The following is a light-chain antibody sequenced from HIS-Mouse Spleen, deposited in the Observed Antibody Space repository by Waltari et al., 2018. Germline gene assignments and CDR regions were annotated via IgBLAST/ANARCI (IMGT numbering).Light chain of an antibody. CDR1: SSDVGSYNL. Sequence: QSALTQPASVSGSPGQPNTISCTGTSSDVGSYNLVSWYQQHPGKAPKLMIYEGSKRPSCVFNVLFVFMSSRPASLTLFGLPAVDEADFYCCSYAGSSTFVFDGGTRLTVL. V-gene: IGLV2-23*01. CDR3: CSYAGSSTFV. CDR2: EGS. J-gene: IGLJ2*01.